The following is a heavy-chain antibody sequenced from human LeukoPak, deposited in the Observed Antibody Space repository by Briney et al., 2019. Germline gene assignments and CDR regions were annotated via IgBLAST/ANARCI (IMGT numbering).Heavy chain of an antibody. J-gene: IGHJ4*02. CDR3: ARWGSGFKAYFDY. Sequence: SETLSLTCDVSGGSISSSNWWSWVRQPPGKGLEWIGEIYHSGRTNYNPSHKSRVTISVDTSKNQFSLKLSSVTAADTAVYYCARWGSGFKAYFDYWGQGTLVTVSS. CDR2: IYHSGRT. D-gene: IGHD3-22*01. CDR1: GGSISSSNW. V-gene: IGHV4-4*02.